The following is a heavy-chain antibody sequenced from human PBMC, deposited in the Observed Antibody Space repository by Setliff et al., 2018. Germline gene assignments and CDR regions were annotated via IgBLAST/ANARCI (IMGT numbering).Heavy chain of an antibody. Sequence: SGPTLVNPTQTLTLTCTFSGFSLSTSGMCVSWIRQPPGKALEWLARIDWDDDKYYSTSLKTRLTISKDTSKNQVVLTMTNMDPVDTATYYCARAYYDSSGYYPLVYWGQGTLVTVSS. CDR3: ARAYYDSSGYYPLVY. CDR1: GFSLSTSGMC. V-gene: IGHV2-70*11. CDR2: IDWDDDK. J-gene: IGHJ4*02. D-gene: IGHD3-22*01.